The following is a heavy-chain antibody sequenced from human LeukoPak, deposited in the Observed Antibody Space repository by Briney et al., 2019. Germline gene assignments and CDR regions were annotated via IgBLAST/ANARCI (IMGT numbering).Heavy chain of an antibody. J-gene: IGHJ4*02. CDR3: AKGTRPFCSSTSCYPY. CDR1: GFTFDDYA. Sequence: GGSLRLSCAASGFTFDDYAMHWVRQAPGKGLEWVSGISWNSGSIGYADSVXXRFTISRDNAKNSLYLQMNSLRAEDTALYYCAKGTRPFCSSTSCYPYWGQGTLVTVSS. D-gene: IGHD2-2*01. V-gene: IGHV3-9*01. CDR2: ISWNSGSI.